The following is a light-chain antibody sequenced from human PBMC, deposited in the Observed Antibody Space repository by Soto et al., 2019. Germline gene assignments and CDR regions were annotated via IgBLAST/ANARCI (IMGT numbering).Light chain of an antibody. CDR1: SSDVGGYNY. CDR3: SSYTSSSTLSYV. V-gene: IGLV2-14*01. J-gene: IGLJ1*01. CDR2: DVS. Sequence: QSVLTQPASVSGSPGQSITISCTGTSSDVGGYNYVSWYQQHPGKAPKLMIYDVSNRPSGVSNRFSGSKSGKTASLTISGLQADDEADYYCSSYTSSSTLSYVFGTGTKVTVL.